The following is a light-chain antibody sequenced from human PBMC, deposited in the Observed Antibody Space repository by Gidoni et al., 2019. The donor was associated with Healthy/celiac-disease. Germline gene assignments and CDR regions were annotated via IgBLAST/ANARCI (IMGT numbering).Light chain of an antibody. Sequence: EIVLTQSPDTLSLSPGARVTLSCRASQSVSSSYLAWYQQQPGQAPKLLIYDASSRATGIPDRFSGSGSGTDFTLTISRLEPEDSAVYYCQHCGTSPPITFGQGTRLEIK. CDR2: DAS. CDR3: QHCGTSPPIT. CDR1: QSVSSSY. J-gene: IGKJ5*01. V-gene: IGKV3-20*01.